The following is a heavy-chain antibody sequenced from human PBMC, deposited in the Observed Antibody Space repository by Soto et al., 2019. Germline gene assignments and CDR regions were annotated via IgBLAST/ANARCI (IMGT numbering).Heavy chain of an antibody. CDR2: ITGNGDTT. CDR1: GFTFRVYA. CDR3: AKGPLETSYGYFVH. D-gene: IGHD5-18*01. Sequence: GGSLRLSCAASGFTFRVYAMSWVRQAPGRGLEWVSSITGNGDTTYYPDSVKGRFTISRDNSRHTVYLQMDSLRAEDTAFYFCAKGPLETSYGYFVHRGQGTPVTVSS. V-gene: IGHV3-23*01. J-gene: IGHJ4*02.